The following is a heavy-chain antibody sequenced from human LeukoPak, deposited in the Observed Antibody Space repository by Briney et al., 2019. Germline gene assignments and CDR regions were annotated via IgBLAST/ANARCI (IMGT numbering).Heavy chain of an antibody. CDR1: GYTFTSYD. D-gene: IGHD2-2*01. CDR3: ARAIALGYCSCTSCNWFDP. Sequence: ASVKVSCKASGYTFTSYDINWVRQATGQGLEWMGWMNPNSGNTGYAQKFQGRVTMTRNTSISTAYMELSSLRSEDTAVYYCARAIALGYCSCTSCNWFDPWGQGTLVTVSS. CDR2: MNPNSGNT. J-gene: IGHJ5*02. V-gene: IGHV1-8*01.